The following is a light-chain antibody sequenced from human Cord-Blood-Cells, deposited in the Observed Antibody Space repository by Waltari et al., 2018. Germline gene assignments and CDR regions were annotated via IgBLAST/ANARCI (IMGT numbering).Light chain of an antibody. Sequence: QMTQSPSSLSASVGDRVTITCRASQSISSYLNWYQQKPGKAPKLLIYAASSLQSGVPSRFSGSVSGTDFTLTISSLQPEDFATYYCQQSYSTLTFGGGTKVEIK. CDR3: QQSYSTLT. CDR1: QSISSY. V-gene: IGKV1-39*01. J-gene: IGKJ4*01. CDR2: AAS.